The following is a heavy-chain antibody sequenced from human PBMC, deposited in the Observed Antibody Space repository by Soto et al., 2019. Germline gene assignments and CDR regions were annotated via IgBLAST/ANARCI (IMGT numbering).Heavy chain of an antibody. CDR3: ARAGDSSGPVALGY. D-gene: IGHD3-22*01. V-gene: IGHV4-30-2*01. CDR2: IYHSGST. CDR1: GDSLSSGGSP. J-gene: IGHJ4*02. Sequence: PSETLSLTCAVSGDSLSSGGSPWGWIPQPPGKGLEWIGYIYHSGSTYYNPSLKSRVTISVDRSKNQFSLKLSSVTAADTAVYYCARAGDSSGPVALGYWGQGTLVTVSS.